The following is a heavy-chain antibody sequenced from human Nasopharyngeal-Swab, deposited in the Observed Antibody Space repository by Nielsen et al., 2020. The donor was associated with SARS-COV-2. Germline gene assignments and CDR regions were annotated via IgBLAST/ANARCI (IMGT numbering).Heavy chain of an antibody. CDR2: IYYSGST. J-gene: IGHJ4*02. D-gene: IGHD3-10*01. CDR3: ARHEGAGSGSFFDY. Sequence: PGKGLEWIGSIYYSGSTYYNPSLKSRVTISVDTSKNQFSPKLSSVTAADTAVYYCARHEGAGSGSFFDYWGQGTLVTVSS. V-gene: IGHV4-39*01.